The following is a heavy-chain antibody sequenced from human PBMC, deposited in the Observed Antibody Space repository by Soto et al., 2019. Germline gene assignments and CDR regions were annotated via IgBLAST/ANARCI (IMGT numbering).Heavy chain of an antibody. D-gene: IGHD3-16*01. Sequence: QIQLVESGGDVVQPGRSLRLSCAASGFNFGFFGMHWVRQAPGKGXXWVAFISGDGINTHYADSVRGRXALSXDYAKKTMYLQMGALREDGRALYYCARGNLSLDFDSWGQGALVTGSS. CDR2: ISGDGINT. CDR1: GFNFGFFG. V-gene: IGHV3-30*03. J-gene: IGHJ4*02. CDR3: ARGNLSLDFDS.